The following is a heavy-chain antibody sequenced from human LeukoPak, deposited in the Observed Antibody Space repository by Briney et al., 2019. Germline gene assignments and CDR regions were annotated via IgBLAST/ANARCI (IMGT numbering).Heavy chain of an antibody. CDR1: GGTFRSYA. CDR2: IIPIFGTA. D-gene: IGHD3-22*01. J-gene: IGHJ5*02. CDR3: ATSGDDSSGFGPRVYH. V-gene: IGHV1-69*06. Sequence: SVKVSCKASGGTFRSYAISWVRQPPGQGLEWMGGIIPIFGTANYAQKFQGRVTITADKSTSTAYMELSSLRSEDTAVYYCATSGDDSSGFGPRVYHWGQGTLVTVSS.